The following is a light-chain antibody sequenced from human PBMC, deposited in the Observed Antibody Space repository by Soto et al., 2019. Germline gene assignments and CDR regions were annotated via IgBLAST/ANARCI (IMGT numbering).Light chain of an antibody. CDR3: CSYAGSYTLLV. Sequence: QSALTQPRSVSGSPGQSVTISCTGTSSDIGDYNFVSWYQEHTGKAPKLMTYDVSKRPSGVPDRFSGSKSGNTASLTISGLQAEDEADYFCCSYAGSYTLLVFGGGTKVTVL. V-gene: IGLV2-11*01. CDR1: SSDIGDYNF. CDR2: DVS. J-gene: IGLJ2*01.